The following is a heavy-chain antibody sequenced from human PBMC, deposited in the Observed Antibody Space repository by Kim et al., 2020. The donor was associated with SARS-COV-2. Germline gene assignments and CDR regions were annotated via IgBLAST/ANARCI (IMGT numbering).Heavy chain of an antibody. Sequence: GGSLRLSCAASGFTFSSYAMSWVRQAPGKGLEWVSAISGSGGSTYYADSVKRRFTISRDNSKNTLYLQMNSLRAEDTAVYYCAKVDDSSGYYFDYWGQGTLVAVSS. CDR1: GFTFSSYA. D-gene: IGHD3-22*01. CDR3: AKVDDSSGYYFDY. J-gene: IGHJ4*02. V-gene: IGHV3-23*01. CDR2: ISGSGGST.